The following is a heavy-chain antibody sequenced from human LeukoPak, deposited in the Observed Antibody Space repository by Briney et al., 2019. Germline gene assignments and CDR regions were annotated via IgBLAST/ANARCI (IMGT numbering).Heavy chain of an antibody. J-gene: IGHJ4*02. CDR1: GFTFDDYA. D-gene: IGHD6-19*01. CDR2: ISWNSGSI. CDR3: AKAYTGSGWYEPFDY. V-gene: IGHV3-9*01. Sequence: QPGGSLRLSCAASGFTFDDYAMHWVRQAPGKGLEWVSGISWNSGSIGYADSVKGRFTISRDNAKNSLYLQMNSLRAEDTALYYCAKAYTGSGWYEPFDYWGQGTLVTVSS.